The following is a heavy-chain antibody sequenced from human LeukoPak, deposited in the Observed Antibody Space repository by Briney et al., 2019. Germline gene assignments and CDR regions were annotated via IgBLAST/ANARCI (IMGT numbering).Heavy chain of an antibody. CDR3: ATDIVTTTPDAFDI. V-gene: IGHV1-8*01. D-gene: IGHD5-12*01. CDR1: GYTFTSYD. J-gene: IGHJ3*02. CDR2: MNPNSGNT. Sequence: ASVKVSCKASGYTFTSYDINWVRQTTGQGLEWMGWMNPNSGNTGYAQKFQDRVTITRDKSMSTAYMELSSLKSEDTAMFYCATDIVTTTPDAFDIWGQGTMVTVSS.